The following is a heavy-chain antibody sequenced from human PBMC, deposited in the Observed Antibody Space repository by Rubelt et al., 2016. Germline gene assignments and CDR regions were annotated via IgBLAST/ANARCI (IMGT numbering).Heavy chain of an antibody. CDR3: ARDRFFGAFDL. D-gene: IGHD3-3*01. CDR2: ISTSSTTI. J-gene: IGHJ3*01. Sequence: VRPAPGKGLEWDSYISTSSTTIYYADSVRGRFTISRDNAKNPLYLQLSSLRIEDTAVYHCARDRFFGAFDLWGQGTMVTVSS. V-gene: IGHV3-48*01.